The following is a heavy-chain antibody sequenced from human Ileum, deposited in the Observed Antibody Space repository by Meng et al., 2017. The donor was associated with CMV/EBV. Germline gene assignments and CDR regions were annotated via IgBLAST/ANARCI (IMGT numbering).Heavy chain of an antibody. V-gene: IGHV4-61*01. CDR3: ASLIVGNGGRGH. CDR1: GGSVSADFYH. D-gene: IGHD2/OR15-2a*01. Sequence: VSGGSVSADFYHWHWIRQAPGKGLEWIGQTVYGGSTNYNPSLKSRLTISIDPFKNQFSLNLNSATAADTALYYCASLIVGNGGRGHWGQGTLVTVSS. CDR2: TVYGGST. J-gene: IGHJ4*02.